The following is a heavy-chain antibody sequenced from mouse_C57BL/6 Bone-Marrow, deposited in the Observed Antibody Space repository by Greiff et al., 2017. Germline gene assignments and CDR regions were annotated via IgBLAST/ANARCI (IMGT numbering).Heavy chain of an antibody. CDR3: ARDDWDAMDY. V-gene: IGHV3-6*01. J-gene: IGHJ4*01. CDR1: GYSITSGYY. D-gene: IGHD4-1*01. Sequence: EVQLQESGPGLVKPSQSLSLTCSVTGYSITSGYYWNWIRQFPGNKLEWMGYISYDGSNNYNPSLKNRISITRDTSKNQFFLKLNSVTTEDTATYYCARDDWDAMDYWGQGTSVTVSS. CDR2: ISYDGSN.